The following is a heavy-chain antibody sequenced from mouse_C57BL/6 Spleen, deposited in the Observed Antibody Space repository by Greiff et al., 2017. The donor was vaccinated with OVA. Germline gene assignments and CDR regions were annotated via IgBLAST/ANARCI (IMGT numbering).Heavy chain of an antibody. CDR3: ARRKGNHEDFDY. V-gene: IGHV1-26*01. J-gene: IGHJ2*01. CDR2: INPNNGGT. Sequence: EVQLQQSGPELVKPGASVKISCKASGYTFTDYYMNWVKQSHGKSLEWIGDINPNNGGTSYNQKFKGKATLTVDKSSSTAYMELRSLTSEDYAVYYCARRKGNHEDFDYWGQGTTLTVST. CDR1: GYTFTDYY. D-gene: IGHD2-1*01.